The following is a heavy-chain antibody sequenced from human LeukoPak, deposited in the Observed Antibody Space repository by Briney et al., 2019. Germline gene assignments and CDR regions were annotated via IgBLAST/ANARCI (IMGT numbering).Heavy chain of an antibody. D-gene: IGHD6-13*01. Sequence: GGSLRLSCAASGFTVSSNSMSWVRQAPGKGLERVSVIYSGDSTFYADSMKGRFTISRDNSKNTLYLQIDSLRAEDTAMYYCARSSNSNNYFDYWGQGTLVTVSS. V-gene: IGHV3-53*01. CDR1: GFTVSSNS. CDR2: IYSGDST. J-gene: IGHJ4*02. CDR3: ARSSNSNNYFDY.